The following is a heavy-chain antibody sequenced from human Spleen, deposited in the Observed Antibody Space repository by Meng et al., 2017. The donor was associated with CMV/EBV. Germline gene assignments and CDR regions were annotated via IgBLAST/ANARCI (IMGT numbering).Heavy chain of an antibody. CDR1: GYTFTGYY. CDR3: ARNYYGSGSYYKVRYNYGMDV. J-gene: IGHJ6*02. CDR2: INPNNGGT. V-gene: IGHV1-2*02. Sequence: ASVKVSCKASGYTFTGYYMHWVRQAPGQGLEWMGWINPNNGGTKYAQKFQGRVTMTRDTSIGTAYMELSRLRSDDTAVYYCARNYYGSGSYYKVRYNYGMDVWGQGTTVTVSS. D-gene: IGHD3-10*01.